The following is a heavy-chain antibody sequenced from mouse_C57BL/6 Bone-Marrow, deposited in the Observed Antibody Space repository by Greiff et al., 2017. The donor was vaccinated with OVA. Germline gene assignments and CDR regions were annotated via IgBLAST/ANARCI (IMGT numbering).Heavy chain of an antibody. D-gene: IGHD1-1*01. Sequence: VQLQQPGAELVRPGSSVKLSCKASGYTFTSYWMHWVKQRPIQGLEWIGNTDPSDSDTHYNQKFKDKATLTVDKSSSTAYMQLSSLTSEDSAVYYCARDYYGSTAYWGQGTLVTVSA. CDR3: ARDYYGSTAY. CDR2: TDPSDSDT. CDR1: GYTFTSYW. J-gene: IGHJ3*01. V-gene: IGHV1-52*01.